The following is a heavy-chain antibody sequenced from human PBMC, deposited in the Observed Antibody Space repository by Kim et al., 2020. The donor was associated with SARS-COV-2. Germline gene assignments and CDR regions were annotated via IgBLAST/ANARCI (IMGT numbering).Heavy chain of an antibody. CDR3: ARQGHYGSETPDY. CDR1: GGSISSYF. Sequence: SETLSLTCTVSGGSISSYFWSWIRQPPGKGLEWIGYIFYSGSTTYNPSLKSRITISVDTSKIQFSLKLTSVTAADTAVYYCARQGHYGSETPDYWGQGTLVTVSS. D-gene: IGHD3-10*01. V-gene: IGHV4-59*08. CDR2: IFYSGST. J-gene: IGHJ4*02.